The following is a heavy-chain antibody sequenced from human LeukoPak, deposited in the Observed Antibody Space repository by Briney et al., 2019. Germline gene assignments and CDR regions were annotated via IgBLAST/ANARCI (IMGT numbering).Heavy chain of an antibody. CDR1: GGSFSGYY. J-gene: IGHJ3*02. CDR3: ARGPTLRGCAFDI. CDR2: INHSGST. V-gene: IGHV4-34*01. Sequence: PSETLSLTCAVYGGSFSGYYWSWTRQPPGKGLEWIGEINHSGSTNYNPSLKSRVTISVDTSKNQFSLKLSSVTAADTAVYYCARGPTLRGCAFDIWGQGTMVTVSS.